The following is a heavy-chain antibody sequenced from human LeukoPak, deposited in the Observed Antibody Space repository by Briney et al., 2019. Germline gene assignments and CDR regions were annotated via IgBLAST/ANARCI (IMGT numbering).Heavy chain of an antibody. CDR3: ARDRHRYRGSNGDGDAFDI. V-gene: IGHV3-53*01. Sequence: GGSLRLSCAASGFSVSSNYISWGRQAPGKGLEWVSTIYTDGRTFHADSVRGRFTMSRDTSKNTLALQMNSLGADDTAVYFCARDRHRYRGSNGDGDAFDIWGQGTKVTVSS. D-gene: IGHD5-12*01. J-gene: IGHJ3*02. CDR1: GFSVSSNY. CDR2: IYTDGRT.